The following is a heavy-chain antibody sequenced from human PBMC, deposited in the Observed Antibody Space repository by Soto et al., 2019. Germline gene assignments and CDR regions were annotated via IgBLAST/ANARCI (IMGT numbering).Heavy chain of an antibody. CDR2: INPNSGGT. J-gene: IGHJ5*02. V-gene: IGHV1-2*04. CDR3: ARGTYYDILTGIKNWFDP. CDR1: GYTFTGYY. Sequence: ASVKVSCKASGYTFTGYYMHWVRQAPGQGLEWMGWINPNSGGTNYAQKFQGWVTMTRDTSISTAYMELSRLRSDDTAVYYCARGTYYDILTGIKNWFDPWGQGTLVTVSS. D-gene: IGHD3-9*01.